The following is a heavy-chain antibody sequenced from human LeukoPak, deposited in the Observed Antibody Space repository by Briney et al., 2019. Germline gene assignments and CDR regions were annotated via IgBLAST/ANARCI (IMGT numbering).Heavy chain of an antibody. CDR1: GFTFSSYS. CDR2: ISSSSSTI. D-gene: IGHD1-26*01. J-gene: IGHJ4*02. V-gene: IGHV3-48*04. CDR3: ARDGGANSDY. Sequence: GGSLRLSRAASGFTFSSYSMNWVRQAPGKGLEWVSYISSSSSTIYYADSVKGRFTISRDNAKNSLYLQMNGLRAEDTAVYYCARDGGANSDYWGQGTLVTVSS.